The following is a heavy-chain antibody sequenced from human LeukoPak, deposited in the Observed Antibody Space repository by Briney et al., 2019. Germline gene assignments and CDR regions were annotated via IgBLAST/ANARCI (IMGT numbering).Heavy chain of an antibody. Sequence: SETLSLTCTVSGGSIGSYYWNWIRQPPGKGLEWIGYIYYSGSTNYNPSLKSRVTISVDTSKNQFSPKLNSVTAADTAVYYCARDRGVTTPFDYWGQGTLVTVSS. CDR3: ARDRGVTTPFDY. D-gene: IGHD4-17*01. CDR2: IYYSGST. J-gene: IGHJ4*02. CDR1: GGSIGSYY. V-gene: IGHV4-59*01.